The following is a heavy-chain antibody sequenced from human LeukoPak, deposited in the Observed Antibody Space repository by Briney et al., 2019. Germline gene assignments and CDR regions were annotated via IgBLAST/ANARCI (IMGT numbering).Heavy chain of an antibody. Sequence: ASVYVSCKASGYTYTTDGISWVRQAPGQGLKWMGWIDTYSGKTNYAQKFQGRVTMTSDTSTSTAYMELRSLRSDDTAVYYCARDRGIAVADSFDPWGQGTLVTVSS. CDR2: IDTYSGKT. V-gene: IGHV1-18*01. J-gene: IGHJ5*02. CDR3: ARDRGIAVADSFDP. CDR1: GYTYTTDG. D-gene: IGHD6-13*01.